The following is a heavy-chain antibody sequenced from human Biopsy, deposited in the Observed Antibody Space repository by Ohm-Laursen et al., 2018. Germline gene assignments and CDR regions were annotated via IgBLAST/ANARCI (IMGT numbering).Heavy chain of an antibody. D-gene: IGHD3-10*01. V-gene: IGHV4-39*01. CDR3: ARRLPLRGFAFDV. Sequence: SDTLSLTCTVSGGSTSNNNYYWGWIRQPPGKGLEWIGSIFYRGSTHYKPSLKSRVNISVDTSKNQFSLKLNSATATDTAVYYCARRLPLRGFAFDVWGQGTVVTVS. CDR2: IFYRGST. CDR1: GGSTSNNNYY. J-gene: IGHJ3*01.